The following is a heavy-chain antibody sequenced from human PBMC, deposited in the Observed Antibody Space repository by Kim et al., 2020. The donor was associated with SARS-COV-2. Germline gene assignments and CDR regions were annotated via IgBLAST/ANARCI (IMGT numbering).Heavy chain of an antibody. D-gene: IGHD2-15*01. CDR3: AKDVSDTGTCYLDL. J-gene: IGHJ5*02. V-gene: IGHV1-18*04. CDR1: THTLTTYG. CDR2: ISDYNGDT. Sequence: ASVKVSCKTSTHTLTTYGISWVRQAPGQGLEWMGWISDYNGDTRSAQKFQGRLTVTTESSTSTAYMELRSLRSDDTAMYYCAKDVSDTGTCYLDLWGQGTLVTVSS.